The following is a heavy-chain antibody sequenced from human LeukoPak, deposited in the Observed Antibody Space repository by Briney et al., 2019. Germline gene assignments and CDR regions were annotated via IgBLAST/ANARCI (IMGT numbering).Heavy chain of an antibody. Sequence: GPLRPSCAASGFTFSSYAMSWVRQAPGKGLEWVSAISGSGGATYYADSVKGRFTISRDNSKNTLYLQMNSLRAEDTALYHCARTDAYSYGQAVDYWGQGTLVTVSS. CDR3: ARTDAYSYGQAVDY. V-gene: IGHV3-23*01. CDR1: GFTFSSYA. CDR2: ISGSGGAT. J-gene: IGHJ4*02. D-gene: IGHD1-26*01.